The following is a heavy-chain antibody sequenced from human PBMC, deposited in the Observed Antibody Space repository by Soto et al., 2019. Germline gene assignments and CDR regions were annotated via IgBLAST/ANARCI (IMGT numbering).Heavy chain of an antibody. D-gene: IGHD3-22*01. V-gene: IGHV3-13*05. CDR3: HYYPMDV. CDR2: IGAARDP. J-gene: IGHJ6*02. CDR1: GFSFSDYD. Sequence: GGSLRLSCTASGFSFSDYDMHWVRQAPGKGLEWVSTIGAARDPYYTGSVEHRFTILRDEDTAVYYCARGGSAERQTDGDSYHYYPMDVWGQGTTVTVSS.